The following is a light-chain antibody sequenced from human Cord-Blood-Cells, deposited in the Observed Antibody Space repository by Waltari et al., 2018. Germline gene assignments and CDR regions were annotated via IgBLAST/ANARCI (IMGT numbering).Light chain of an antibody. CDR3: QQYGSSPRT. J-gene: IGKJ1*01. CDR1: QSVSSSY. CDR2: GEA. Sequence: EIVLTQSPGTLSLSPGVRATLSCRASQSVSSSYLAWYQQKPGQAPRLLIYGEASRATGIPDRFSGSGSGTKFTITISSLEPEDFAVYYCQQYGSSPRTFGQGTKMEIK. V-gene: IGKV3-20*01.